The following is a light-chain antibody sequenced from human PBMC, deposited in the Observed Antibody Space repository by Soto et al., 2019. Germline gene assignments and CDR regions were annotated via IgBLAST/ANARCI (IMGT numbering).Light chain of an antibody. CDR3: QQYNNWWT. V-gene: IGKV3-15*01. J-gene: IGKJ1*01. CDR2: GAS. Sequence: ERVMTQSPATLSMSPGERATLSCRASQSVSSNLAWYQQKPGQAPRLLIYGASTRATGIPARFSGSGSGTEFTLTISSLQSEDFAVYYCQQYNNWWTFGQGTKVDIK. CDR1: QSVSSN.